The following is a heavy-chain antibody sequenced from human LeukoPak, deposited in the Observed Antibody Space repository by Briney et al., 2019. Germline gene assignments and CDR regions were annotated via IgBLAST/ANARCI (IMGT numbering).Heavy chain of an antibody. V-gene: IGHV4-59*01. CDR3: ARDRSPPGYSSSWYPLDC. CDR2: IYYSGST. D-gene: IGHD6-13*01. Sequence: SETLSLTCTVSGGSISSYYWSWIRQPPGKGLEWIGYIYYSGSTNYNPSLKSRVTISVDTSKNQFSLKLSSVTAADTAVYYCARDRSPPGYSSSWYPLDCWGQGTLVTVSS. J-gene: IGHJ4*02. CDR1: GGSISSYY.